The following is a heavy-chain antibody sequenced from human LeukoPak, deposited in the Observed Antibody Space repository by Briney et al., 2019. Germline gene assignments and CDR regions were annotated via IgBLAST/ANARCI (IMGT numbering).Heavy chain of an antibody. V-gene: IGHV4-34*01. CDR1: GGSFSGYY. CDR2: INHSGST. D-gene: IGHD3-9*01. CDR3: ASASSYDILTGYNDAFDI. Sequence: SETLSLTCAVYGGSFSGYYWSWIRQPPGKGVEGMGEINHSGSTNYNPSLKSRVTISVDTSKNQFSLKLSSVTAADTAVYYCASASSYDILTGYNDAFDIWGQGTMVTVSS. J-gene: IGHJ3*02.